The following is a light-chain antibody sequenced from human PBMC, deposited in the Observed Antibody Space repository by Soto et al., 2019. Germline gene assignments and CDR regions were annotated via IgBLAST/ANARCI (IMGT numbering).Light chain of an antibody. Sequence: EVVLTQSPGTLSLSPGERATLYCRTSQTIVSTYLAWYQQKAGQAPRLLMYGTSSRATGIPDRFSGSGSGDDFALAIGEVEPDDCAVYYCLEYGGPPPLTFGQRTKVQIK. CDR3: LEYGGPPPLT. J-gene: IGKJ1*01. CDR2: GTS. V-gene: IGKV3-20*01. CDR1: QTIVSTY.